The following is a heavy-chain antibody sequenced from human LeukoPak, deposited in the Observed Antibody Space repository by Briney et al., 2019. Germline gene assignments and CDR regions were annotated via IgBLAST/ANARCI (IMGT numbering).Heavy chain of an antibody. CDR2: IKQDGSEK. CDR1: GFTFSSYW. Sequence: GGSLRLSCAASGFTFSSYWMSWVRQAPGRGLEWVANIKQDGSEKYYVDSVKGRFTISRDNAKNSLYLQMNSLRAEDTAVYYCARAIAVAGTGYYFDYWGQGTLVTVSS. D-gene: IGHD6-19*01. J-gene: IGHJ4*02. CDR3: ARAIAVAGTGYYFDY. V-gene: IGHV3-7*01.